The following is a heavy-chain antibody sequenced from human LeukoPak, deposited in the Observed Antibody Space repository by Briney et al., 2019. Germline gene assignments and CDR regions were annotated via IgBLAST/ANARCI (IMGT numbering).Heavy chain of an antibody. V-gene: IGHV4-59*08. D-gene: IGHD3-22*01. CDR2: IYYSGST. Sequence: SETLSLTCTVSGGSISSYYWSWIRQPPGKGLEWIGYIYYSGSTNYNPSLKSRVTISVDTSKNQFSLKLSSVTVADTAVYYCASIYYYDSAPFDPWGQGTLVTVSS. CDR3: ASIYYYDSAPFDP. CDR1: GGSISSYY. J-gene: IGHJ5*02.